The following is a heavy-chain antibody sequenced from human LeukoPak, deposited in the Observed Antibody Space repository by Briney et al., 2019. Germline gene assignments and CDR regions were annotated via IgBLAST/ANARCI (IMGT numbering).Heavy chain of an antibody. V-gene: IGHV1-46*01. CDR1: GYTFTSYY. CDR3: ARVPITVTNPDY. J-gene: IGHJ4*02. Sequence: ASVKVSCKASGYTFTSYYMHWVRQAPGQGLEWMGIINPSGGSTSYAQKFQGRDTMTRDMSTSTVYMELSSLRSEDTAVYYCARVPITVTNPDYWGQGTLVTVSS. CDR2: INPSGGST. D-gene: IGHD4-17*01.